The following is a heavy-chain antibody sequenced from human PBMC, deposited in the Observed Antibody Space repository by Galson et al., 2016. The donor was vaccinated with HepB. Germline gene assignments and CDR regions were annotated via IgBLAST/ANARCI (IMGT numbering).Heavy chain of an antibody. Sequence: LRLSCAASGFSFGTSGMSWVRQSPGRGLEWVSGITRDGETTHYADSVRGRFTISRDNSRNTLYLQMNSLRAEDTAVYFCAKAPGTDYYYMDVWGKGTTVTVSS. V-gene: IGHV3-23*01. CDR3: AKAPGTDYYYMDV. J-gene: IGHJ6*03. CDR1: GFSFGTSG. CDR2: ITRDGETT.